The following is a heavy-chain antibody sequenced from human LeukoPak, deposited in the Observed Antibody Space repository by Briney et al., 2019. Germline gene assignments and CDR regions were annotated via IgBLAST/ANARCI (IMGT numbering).Heavy chain of an antibody. CDR3: ATEHDYCSSTSCYPSYFDY. CDR2: INPNSGGT. V-gene: IGHV1-2*06. J-gene: IGHJ4*02. D-gene: IGHD2-2*01. Sequence: ASVKVSCKASGYTFTGCYMHWVRQAPGQGLEWMGRINPNSGGTNYAQKFQGRVTMTRDTSISTAYMELSRLRSDDTAVYYCATEHDYCSSTSCYPSYFDYWGQGTLVTVSS. CDR1: GYTFTGCY.